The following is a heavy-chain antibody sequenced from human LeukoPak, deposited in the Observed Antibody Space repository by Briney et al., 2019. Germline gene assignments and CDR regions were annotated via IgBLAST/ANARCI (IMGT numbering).Heavy chain of an antibody. Sequence: SVKVSCKASGGTFSSYAISWVRQAPGQGLEWMGGIIPIFGTANYAQKFQGRVTITTDESTSTAYMELSSLRSEDTAVYYCARGGYYDSSGYYHLDYWGQGTLVTVSS. CDR2: IIPIFGTA. D-gene: IGHD3-22*01. J-gene: IGHJ4*02. CDR1: GGTFSSYA. V-gene: IGHV1-69*05. CDR3: ARGGYYDSSGYYHLDY.